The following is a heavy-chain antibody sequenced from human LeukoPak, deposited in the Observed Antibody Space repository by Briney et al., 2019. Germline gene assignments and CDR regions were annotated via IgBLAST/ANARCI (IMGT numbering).Heavy chain of an antibody. CDR2: INPNSGGT. Sequence: GAAVKVSCKASGYSFTGYYMHWVRQAPGQGLEWMGWINPNSGGTNYAQKFQGRVTMTRDASISTAYMELSRLRSDDTAVYYCARDSGVAAGSWGQGTLVTVSS. J-gene: IGHJ4*02. CDR3: ARDSGVAAGS. D-gene: IGHD6-13*01. CDR1: GYSFTGYY. V-gene: IGHV1-2*02.